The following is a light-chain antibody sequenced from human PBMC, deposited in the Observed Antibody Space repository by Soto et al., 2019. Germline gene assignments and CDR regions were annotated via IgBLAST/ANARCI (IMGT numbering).Light chain of an antibody. CDR2: AAS. CDR3: QQFNSYLIT. CDR1: QSISNW. J-gene: IGKJ5*01. V-gene: IGKV1-5*01. Sequence: DLQMTQSPSTLPASVGDRVTITCRASQSISNWLAWYQQKPGKAPKLLIYAASTLQSGVPSRFSGSGSGTEFTLTISSLQPEDFATYYCQQFNSYLITFGQGTRLEIK.